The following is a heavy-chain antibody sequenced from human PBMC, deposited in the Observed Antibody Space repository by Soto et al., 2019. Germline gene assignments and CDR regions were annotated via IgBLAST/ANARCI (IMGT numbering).Heavy chain of an antibody. CDR3: AKEVPKPGGFDY. Sequence: PGGSLRLSCAASGFTFDDYAMHWVRQAPGRGLEWVSGISWISGSIGYADSVKGRFTISRDNAKNSLYLQMNSLRAEDTALYYCAKEVPKPGGFDYCGQGTLVTSPQ. CDR1: GFTFDDYA. J-gene: IGHJ4*02. D-gene: IGHD3-16*01. V-gene: IGHV3-9*01. CDR2: ISWISGSI.